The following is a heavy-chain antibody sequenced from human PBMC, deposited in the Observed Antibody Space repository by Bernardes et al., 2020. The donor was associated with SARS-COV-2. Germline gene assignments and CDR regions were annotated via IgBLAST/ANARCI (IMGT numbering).Heavy chain of an antibody. J-gene: IGHJ4*02. CDR2: FNPEHDET. Sequence: ASVKVSCKVSGYTLTELSMHWVRRAPGKGLVWLGSFNPEHDETIYAQRFQGRITMTGDTSTDTAYMELRSLRSEDTAVYYCAAGGYSYTSYYFDHWGQGTLVTVSS. D-gene: IGHD5-18*01. CDR3: AAGGYSYTSYYFDH. V-gene: IGHV1-24*01. CDR1: GYTLTELS.